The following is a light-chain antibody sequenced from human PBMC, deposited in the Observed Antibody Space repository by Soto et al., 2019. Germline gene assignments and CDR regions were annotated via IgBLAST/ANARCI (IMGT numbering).Light chain of an antibody. CDR1: QDIRNY. J-gene: IGKJ1*01. CDR2: AAF. CDR3: QHYNSYSDA. Sequence: IQVTLSTSSLSASVGDSVKIACVSSQDIRNYLAWYQQRPGQAPHLLIFAAFNLQSGVPSRFSGSGSGTEFTLTISSLQPDDFATYYCQHYNSYSDAFGEGTKVDIK. V-gene: IGKV1-17*01.